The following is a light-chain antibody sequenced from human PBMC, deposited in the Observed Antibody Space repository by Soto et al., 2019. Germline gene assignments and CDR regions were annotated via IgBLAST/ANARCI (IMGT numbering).Light chain of an antibody. CDR3: QQQGT. Sequence: IQITPVPSTLSAPLGDRVTITCRASQSISVWLAWYQQKPGKAPKLLIYDASSLESGVPSRFSGSGSGTEFTLTISSLQPDDFATYYCQQQGTFGQGTKVDIK. J-gene: IGKJ1*01. V-gene: IGKV1-5*01. CDR2: DAS. CDR1: QSISVW.